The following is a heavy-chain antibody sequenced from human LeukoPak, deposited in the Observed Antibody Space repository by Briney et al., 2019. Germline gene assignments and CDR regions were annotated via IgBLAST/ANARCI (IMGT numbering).Heavy chain of an antibody. Sequence: PGGSLRPSCVASGFTFSSFGMYWVRQAPGKGLEWVALIWYDGSNTYYADSVKGRFTISRDDSKNTVYLQMNSLRAEDTALYYCARGFLDIDSWGQGTLVIVSS. V-gene: IGHV3-33*01. J-gene: IGHJ4*02. D-gene: IGHD3/OR15-3a*01. CDR2: IWYDGSNT. CDR3: ARGFLDIDS. CDR1: GFTFSSFG.